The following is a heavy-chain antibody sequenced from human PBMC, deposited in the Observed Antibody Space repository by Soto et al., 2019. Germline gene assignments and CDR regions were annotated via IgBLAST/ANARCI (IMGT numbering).Heavy chain of an antibody. D-gene: IGHD3-22*01. CDR2: ISGSGGST. CDR1: GFTFSSYA. CDR3: AKDLIPRRGYYFTFDY. Sequence: GGSLRLSCAASGFTFSSYAMSWVRQAPGKGLEWVSAISGSGGSTYYADSVKGRFTISRDNSTNTLYLQMNSLRAEDTAVYYCAKDLIPRRGYYFTFDYWGQGTLVTVSS. V-gene: IGHV3-23*01. J-gene: IGHJ4*02.